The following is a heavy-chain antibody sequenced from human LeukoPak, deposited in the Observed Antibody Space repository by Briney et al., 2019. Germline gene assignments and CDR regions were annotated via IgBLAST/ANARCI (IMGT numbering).Heavy chain of an antibody. J-gene: IGHJ2*01. CDR2: ISSSSSYI. CDR3: ASNLAYYDFWSGPIRLDCWYFDL. Sequence: PGGSLRLSCAASGFTFSSYSMNWVRQAPGKGLEWVSSISSSSSYIYYADSVKGRFTISRDNAKNSLYLQMNSLRAEDTAVYYCASNLAYYDFWSGPIRLDCWYFDLWGRGTLVTVSS. D-gene: IGHD3-3*01. V-gene: IGHV3-21*01. CDR1: GFTFSSYS.